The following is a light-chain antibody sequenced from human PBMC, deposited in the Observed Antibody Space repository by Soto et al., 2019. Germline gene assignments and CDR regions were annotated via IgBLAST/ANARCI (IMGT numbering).Light chain of an antibody. Sequence: DIVMTQSPLSLPVTPGEPASISCRSSQSLLHSNGKTYLDWYLQKPGQSPQLLIYLASTRASGVPDRFSGSGSGKDFTLKISRVEAEYVGVYYCMQPRHAPQTCGQGTRLEIK. CDR3: MQPRHAPQT. CDR1: QSLLHSNGKTY. CDR2: LAS. V-gene: IGKV2-28*01. J-gene: IGKJ2*01.